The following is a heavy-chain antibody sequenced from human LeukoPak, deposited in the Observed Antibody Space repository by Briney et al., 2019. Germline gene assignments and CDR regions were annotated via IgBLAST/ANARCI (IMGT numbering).Heavy chain of an antibody. Sequence: SETLSLTCTVSGGSISSSSYYWGWIRQPPGKGLEWIGSIYYSGSTYYNPSLKSRVTISVDTSKNQFSLKLSSVTAADTAVYYCARQANLGRTPVDYWGQGTLVTVSS. J-gene: IGHJ4*02. CDR2: IYYSGST. CDR3: ARQANLGRTPVDY. V-gene: IGHV4-39*01. CDR1: GGSISSSSYY. D-gene: IGHD4/OR15-4a*01.